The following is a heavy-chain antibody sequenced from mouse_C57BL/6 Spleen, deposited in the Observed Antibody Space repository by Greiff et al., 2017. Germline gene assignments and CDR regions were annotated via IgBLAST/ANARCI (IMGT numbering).Heavy chain of an antibody. CDR1: GYTFTSYW. CDR2: IDPSDSET. CDR3: AFNYYGSILYYFDD. J-gene: IGHJ2*01. Sequence: QVQLQQPGAELVRPGSSVKLSCKASGYTFTSYWMHWVKQRPIQGLEWIGNIDPSDSETHYNQKFKDKATLTVDKSSSTAYMQLSSLTSEDSAVYYCAFNYYGSILYYFDDWGQGTTLTVSS. D-gene: IGHD1-1*01. V-gene: IGHV1-52*01.